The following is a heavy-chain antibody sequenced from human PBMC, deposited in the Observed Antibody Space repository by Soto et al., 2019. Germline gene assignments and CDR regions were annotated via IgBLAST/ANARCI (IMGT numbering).Heavy chain of an antibody. V-gene: IGHV3-21*01. Sequence: GGSLRLSCTVSGFAFNDYGINWVRQAPGKGLEWVSSISKSDYTYYSDSVKGRFAISRDNAKSSVSLQMNTLRVEDTAVYYCAREDSIIIPAVSDFWGQGTLVTVSS. CDR1: GFAFNDYG. D-gene: IGHD2-2*01. CDR3: AREDSIIIPAVSDF. CDR2: ISKSDYT. J-gene: IGHJ4*02.